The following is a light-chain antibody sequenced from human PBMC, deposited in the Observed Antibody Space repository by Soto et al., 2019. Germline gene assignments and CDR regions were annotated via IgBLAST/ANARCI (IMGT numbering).Light chain of an antibody. V-gene: IGKV1-5*01. J-gene: IGKJ1*01. Sequence: DIQMTQSPSTLSASVGDRVTITCRASQSISSWLAWYQQKPGKAPKLLIYDASSLGSGVPSRFSGSGSGTEFTLTVSSLQPDDFATYYCQQYETFSGTFGPGTKVDIK. CDR3: QQYETFSGT. CDR2: DAS. CDR1: QSISSW.